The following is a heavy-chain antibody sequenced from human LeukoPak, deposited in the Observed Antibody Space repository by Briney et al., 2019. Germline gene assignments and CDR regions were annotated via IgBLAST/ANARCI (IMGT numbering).Heavy chain of an antibody. D-gene: IGHD6-13*01. Sequence: PGGSLRLSCAGTGFIFSSYWMSWVRQAPGKGLEWVANIKQDGSDKYYVDSVKGRFTISRDNAKNPLYLQMKSLRAEDTAVYYCARVRENRSWYSIDYWGQGTLVTVSS. CDR2: IKQDGSDK. J-gene: IGHJ4*02. CDR3: ARVRENRSWYSIDY. V-gene: IGHV3-7*01. CDR1: GFIFSSYW.